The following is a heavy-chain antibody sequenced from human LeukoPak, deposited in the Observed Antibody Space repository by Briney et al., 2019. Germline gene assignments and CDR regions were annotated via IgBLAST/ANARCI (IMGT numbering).Heavy chain of an antibody. CDR3: ANTDYYYGMDV. CDR2: IRNDGGSP. Sequence: GGSLRLSCSASGFTFSHYAVHWVRQAPGKGLEYVSDIRNDGGSPYYADSVKGRFTISRDNSKNTLYLQMNSLRAEDTAVYYCANTDYYYGMDVWGQGTTVTVSS. V-gene: IGHV3-64*04. CDR1: GFTFSHYA. J-gene: IGHJ6*02.